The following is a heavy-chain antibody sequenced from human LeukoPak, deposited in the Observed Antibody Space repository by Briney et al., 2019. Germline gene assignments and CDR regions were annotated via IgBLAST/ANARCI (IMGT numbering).Heavy chain of an antibody. CDR1: GFTFDDYT. V-gene: IGHV3-9*01. CDR2: ITWNSDSI. D-gene: IGHD4-17*01. Sequence: PGGSLRLSCAASGFTFDDYTIHWVRQAPGKGLEWVSGITWNSDSIYYADSVKGRFTISRDNAKNSLYLQMNSLRVEDTALYYCAKDIYKGSTVTDPSYDYWGQGTLVTVSS. J-gene: IGHJ4*02. CDR3: AKDIYKGSTVTDPSYDY.